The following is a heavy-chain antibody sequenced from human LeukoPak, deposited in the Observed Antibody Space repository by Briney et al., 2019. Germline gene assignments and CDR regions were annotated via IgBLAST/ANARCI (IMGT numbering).Heavy chain of an antibody. CDR1: RFTFSDCG. D-gene: IGHD3-10*01. J-gene: IGHJ6*03. CDR3: AKGRASLRPHYYMDV. CDR2: IRFDGSNK. V-gene: IGHV3-30*02. Sequence: PGGSLTLSCAASRFTFSDCGMHWVRLAPGKGLEWMSFIRFDGSNKYYADSVKGRFTISSDNSKNTPYLQMNSLRADDTAVYYCAKGRASLRPHYYMDVWGKGTTVTISS.